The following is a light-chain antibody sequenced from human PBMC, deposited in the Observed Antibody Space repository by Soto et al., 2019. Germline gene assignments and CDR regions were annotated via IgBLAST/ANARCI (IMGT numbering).Light chain of an antibody. J-gene: IGLJ1*01. Sequence: VLTHPPSSSGTPWQRVTSSCSGSSSNIGSNTVNWYQQLPGTAPKLLIYSNNQRPSGVPDRFSGSKSGTSASLAISGLQSEDEADYYCAAWDDSLNGLYVFGTGTKVTVL. CDR2: SNN. V-gene: IGLV1-44*01. CDR1: SSNIGSNT. CDR3: AAWDDSLNGLYV.